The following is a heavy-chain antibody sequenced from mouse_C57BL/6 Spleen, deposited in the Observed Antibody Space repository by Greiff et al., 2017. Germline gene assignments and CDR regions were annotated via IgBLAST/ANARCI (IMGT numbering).Heavy chain of an antibody. CDR3: AKGGNGYDGNAMDY. CDR2: INPSTGYS. V-gene: IGHV1-7*01. Sequence: VQLQQSGAELAKPGASVKLSCKASGYTFTSYWMHWVKQRPGQGLEWIGYINPSTGYSTYNQKFKDKATLTAEKSTSTAYMQLSNLTDEDSAVYYWAKGGNGYDGNAMDYWGQGTSVTVSS. D-gene: IGHD2-2*01. CDR1: GYTFTSYW. J-gene: IGHJ4*01.